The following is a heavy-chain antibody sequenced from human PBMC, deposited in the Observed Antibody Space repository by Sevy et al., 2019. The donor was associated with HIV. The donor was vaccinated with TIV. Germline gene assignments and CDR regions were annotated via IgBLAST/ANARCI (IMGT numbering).Heavy chain of an antibody. CDR2: ISTSSSSI. CDR3: GGDPGFWYFDL. Sequence: GGSLRLSCAASGFSFSGYSMNWVRQAPGKGLEWVSYISTSSSSIHYADSMKGRFTVSRDNAKNSLYLQMNNLSDEDTAIYYCGGDPGFWYFDLWGRGTLVTVS. CDR1: GFSFSGYS. D-gene: IGHD7-27*01. J-gene: IGHJ2*01. V-gene: IGHV3-48*02.